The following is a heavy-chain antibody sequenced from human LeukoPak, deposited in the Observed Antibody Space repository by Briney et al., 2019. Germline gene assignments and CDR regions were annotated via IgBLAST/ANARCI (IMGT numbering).Heavy chain of an antibody. Sequence: RGSLRLYCAASGFTFDDYAMHWVRQAPGKGLEWDSLIRGDGGSTYYADSVKGRFTISRDNSKNSLYLQINGLRTEDTALYYCAKAIIPYYYGMDVWGQGTTVTVSS. CDR1: GFTFDDYA. CDR2: IRGDGGST. J-gene: IGHJ6*02. V-gene: IGHV3-43*02. CDR3: AKAIIPYYYGMDV.